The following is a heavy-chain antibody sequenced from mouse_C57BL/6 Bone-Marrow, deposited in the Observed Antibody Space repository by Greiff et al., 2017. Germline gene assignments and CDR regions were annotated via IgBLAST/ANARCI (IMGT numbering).Heavy chain of an antibody. CDR3: TRADGSDYYAMDY. V-gene: IGHV5-9-1*02. CDR1: GFTFSSYA. J-gene: IGHJ4*01. D-gene: IGHD2-3*01. Sequence: EVKLMESGEGLVKPGGSLKLSCAASGFTFSSYAMSWVRQTPEKRLEWVAYISSGGDYIYYADTVKGRFTISRDNARNTRYLQMSSLKSEDTAMYYCTRADGSDYYAMDYWGQGTSVTVSS. CDR2: ISSGGDYI.